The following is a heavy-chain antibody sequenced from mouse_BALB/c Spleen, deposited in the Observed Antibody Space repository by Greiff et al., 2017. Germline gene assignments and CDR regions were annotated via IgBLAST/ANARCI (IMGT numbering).Heavy chain of an antibody. V-gene: IGHV7-3*02. CDR3: ARDGDAMDY. CDR1: GFTFTDYY. CDR2: IRNKANGYTT. J-gene: IGHJ4*01. Sequence: EVNVVESGGGLVQPGGSLRLSCATSGFTFTDYYMSWVRQPPGKALEWLGFIRNKANGYTTEYSASVKGRFTISRDNSQSILYLQMNTLRAEDSATYYCARDGDAMDYWGQGTSVTVSS.